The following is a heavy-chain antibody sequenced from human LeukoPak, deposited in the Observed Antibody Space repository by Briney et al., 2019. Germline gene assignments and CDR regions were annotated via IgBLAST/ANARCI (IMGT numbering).Heavy chain of an antibody. V-gene: IGHV3-30*02. J-gene: IGHJ4*02. D-gene: IGHD1-26*01. CDR2: IRYDGSNK. Sequence: GGSLRLSCAASGFTFSSYGMHWVRQAPGKGLEWVAFIRYDGSNKYYTDSVKGRFTISRDNSKNTLYLQMNSLRGEDTAVYYCAKDSLRERIVGSTTRGVNDYWGQGTLVTVSS. CDR3: AKDSLRERIVGSTTRGVNDY. CDR1: GFTFSSYG.